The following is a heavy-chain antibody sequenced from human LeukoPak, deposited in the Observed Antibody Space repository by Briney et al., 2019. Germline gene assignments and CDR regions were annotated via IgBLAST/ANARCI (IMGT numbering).Heavy chain of an antibody. V-gene: IGHV3-53*01. CDR2: ICDTDST. D-gene: IGHD6-25*01. CDR1: GFAVSSNH. CDR3: ARGPDAAKLST. Sequence: GGSLRLSCAASGFAVSSNHMSWVRQAPGKGLEWVSVICDTDSTNYAHSVEGRFIISRDNSKNTLYLQMNSLRVEDTAIYYCARGPDAAKLSTWGRGTLVTVSS. J-gene: IGHJ5*02.